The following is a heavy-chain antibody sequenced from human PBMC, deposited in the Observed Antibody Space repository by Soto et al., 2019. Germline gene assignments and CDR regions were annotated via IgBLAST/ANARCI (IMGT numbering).Heavy chain of an antibody. J-gene: IGHJ6*02. CDR1: GGSISSDGYS. V-gene: IGHV4-30-2*01. D-gene: IGHD2-15*01. CDR2: IYHSGST. Sequence: SEPLSLTCAISGGSISSDGYSWSWIRQPPGKGLEWIGYIYHSGSTYYNPSLKSRVTISVDRSKNQFSLKLSSVTAADTAVYYCARGRGNYFFYSMDVWGQGTTVTVS. CDR3: ARGRGNYFFYSMDV.